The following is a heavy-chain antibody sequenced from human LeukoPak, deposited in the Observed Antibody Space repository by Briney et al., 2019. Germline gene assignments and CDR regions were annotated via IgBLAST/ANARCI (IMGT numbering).Heavy chain of an antibody. CDR1: GGSISSGGYS. D-gene: IGHD3-9*01. CDR3: ATYVLRYFDWLSNHFDY. V-gene: IGHV4-31*03. CDR2: IYYSGST. J-gene: IGHJ4*02. Sequence: PSQTLSLTCTVSGGSISSGGYSWSWIRQHPGKGLEWIGYIYYSGSTYYNPSLKSRVTISVDTSKNQFSLKLSSVTAADTAVYYCATYVLRYFDWLSNHFDYWGQGTLVTVSS.